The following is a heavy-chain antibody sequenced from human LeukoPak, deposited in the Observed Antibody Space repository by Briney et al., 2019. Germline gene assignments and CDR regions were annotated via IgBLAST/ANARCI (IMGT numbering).Heavy chain of an antibody. CDR3: AKVATTENNWFDP. V-gene: IGHV3-30*02. Sequence: GGSLRLSCAASGITFSSYGMHWVRQAPGKGLEWVAFIRYDGSNKYYADSVKGRFTISRDNSKNTLYLQMNSLRAEDTAVYYCAKVATTENNWFDPWGQGTLVTVSS. CDR1: GITFSSYG. J-gene: IGHJ5*02. CDR2: IRYDGSNK. D-gene: IGHD5-24*01.